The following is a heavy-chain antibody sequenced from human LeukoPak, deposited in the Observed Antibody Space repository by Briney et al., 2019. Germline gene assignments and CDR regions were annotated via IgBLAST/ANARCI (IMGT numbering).Heavy chain of an antibody. CDR1: GVSISSYY. J-gene: IGHJ6*03. V-gene: IGHV4-59*01. CDR2: IYYSGST. CDR3: ARDNLDYYYYYMDV. D-gene: IGHD1-14*01. Sequence: SETLSLTCTVSGVSISSYYWSWIRQPPGKGLEWIGYIYYSGSTNYNPSLKSRVTISVDTSKNQFSLKLSSVTAADTAVYYCARDNLDYYYYYMDVWGKGTTVTVSS.